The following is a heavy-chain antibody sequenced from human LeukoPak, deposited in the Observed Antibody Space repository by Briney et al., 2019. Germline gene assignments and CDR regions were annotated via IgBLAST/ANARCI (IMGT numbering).Heavy chain of an antibody. Sequence: RGSLRLSCAASEFTFSRYAMSWVRQAPGKGLEWVSVISGGGGSTYYADSVKGRFTISRDNSKNTLYLQMNSPRAEDTAVYYCAKDALNYDSLTGIDYWGQGTLVTVSS. V-gene: IGHV3-23*01. CDR1: EFTFSRYA. D-gene: IGHD3-9*01. CDR3: AKDALNYDSLTGIDY. CDR2: ISGGGGST. J-gene: IGHJ4*02.